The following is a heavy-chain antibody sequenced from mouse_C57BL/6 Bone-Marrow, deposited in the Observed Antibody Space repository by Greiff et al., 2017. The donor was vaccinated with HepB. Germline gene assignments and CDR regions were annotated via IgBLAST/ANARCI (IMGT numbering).Heavy chain of an antibody. CDR1: GYTFTSYW. D-gene: IGHD1-1*01. J-gene: IGHJ2*01. V-gene: IGHV1-55*01. Sequence: QVQLQQPGAELVKPGASVKMSCKASGYTFTSYWITWVKQRPGQGLEWIGDIYPGSGSTNYNEKFQSKATLTVDTSSSTAYMQLSSLTSEDSAVYYCARPPPDYYGSPGFDYWGQGTTLTVSS. CDR3: ARPPPDYYGSPGFDY. CDR2: IYPGSGST.